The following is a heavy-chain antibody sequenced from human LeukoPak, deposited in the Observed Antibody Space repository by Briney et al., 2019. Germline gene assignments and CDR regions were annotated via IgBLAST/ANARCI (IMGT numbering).Heavy chain of an antibody. Sequence: GASVKVSCKASGGTFSSYAISWVRQARGQGLEWMGRIIPIFGTANYAQKFQGRVTITTDESTSTAYMELSSLRSEDTAVYYCARGTISIAVAGNWFDPWGQGTLVTVSS. CDR2: IIPIFGTA. CDR1: GGTFSSYA. D-gene: IGHD6-19*01. V-gene: IGHV1-69*05. J-gene: IGHJ5*02. CDR3: ARGTISIAVAGNWFDP.